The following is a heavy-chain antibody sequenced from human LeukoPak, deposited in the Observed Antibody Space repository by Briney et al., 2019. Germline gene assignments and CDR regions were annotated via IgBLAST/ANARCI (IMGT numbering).Heavy chain of an antibody. CDR2: IYPGDSDT. CDR1: GYSFTSYW. V-gene: IGHV5-51*01. J-gene: IGHJ4*02. Sequence: GESLKVSCKGSGYSFTSYWIGWVRQMPGKGLEWMGIIYPGDSDTRYSPSFQGQVTISADKSISTAYLQWSSLKASDTAMYYCARPPAYCGGDCFFDCWGQGTLVTVSS. CDR3: ARPPAYCGGDCFFDC. D-gene: IGHD2-21*01.